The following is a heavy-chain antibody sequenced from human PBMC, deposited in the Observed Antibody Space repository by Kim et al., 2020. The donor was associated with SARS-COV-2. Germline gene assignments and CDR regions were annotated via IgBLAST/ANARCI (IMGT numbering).Heavy chain of an antibody. CDR1: GFTFSSYA. V-gene: IGHV3-23*01. J-gene: IGHJ6*02. CDR2: ISGSGGST. CDR3: AKEGYYYDSSGYYHYYYGMDV. Sequence: GGSLRLSCAASGFTFSSYAMSWVRQAPGKGLEWVSAISGSGGSTYYADSVKGRFTISRDNSKNTLYLQMNSLRAEDTAVYYCAKEGYYYDSSGYYHYYYGMDVWGQGTTVTVSS. D-gene: IGHD3-22*01.